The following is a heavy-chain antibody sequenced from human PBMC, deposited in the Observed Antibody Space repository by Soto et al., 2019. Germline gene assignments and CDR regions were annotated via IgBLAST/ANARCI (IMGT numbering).Heavy chain of an antibody. J-gene: IGHJ4*02. CDR2: IIPIFGTA. V-gene: IGHV1-69*13. CDR3: ARAGSSSDPGFDY. CDR1: GGTFSSYA. D-gene: IGHD6-6*01. Sequence: GASVKVSCKASGGTFSSYAISWVRRAPGQGLEWMGGIIPIFGTANYAQKFQGRVTITADESTSTAYMELSSLRSEDTAVYYCARAGSSSDPGFDYWGQGTLVTVSS.